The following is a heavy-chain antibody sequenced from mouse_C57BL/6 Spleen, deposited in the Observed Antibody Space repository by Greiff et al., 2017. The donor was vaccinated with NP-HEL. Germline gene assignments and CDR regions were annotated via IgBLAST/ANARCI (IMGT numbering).Heavy chain of an antibody. Sequence: VQLQQSGAELVKPGASVKISCKASGYAFSSYWMNWVKQRPGKGLEWIGQIYPGDGDTNYNGKFKGKATLTADKSSSTAYMQLSSLTSEDSAVYFCAREGGYDGYFVHWGQGTTLTVSS. V-gene: IGHV1-80*01. CDR3: AREGGYDGYFVH. CDR2: IYPGDGDT. J-gene: IGHJ2*01. D-gene: IGHD2-3*01. CDR1: GYAFSSYW.